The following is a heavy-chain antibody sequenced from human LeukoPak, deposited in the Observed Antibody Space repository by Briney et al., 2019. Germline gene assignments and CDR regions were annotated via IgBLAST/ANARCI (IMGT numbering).Heavy chain of an antibody. J-gene: IGHJ4*02. V-gene: IGHV4-30-4*01. D-gene: IGHD3-10*01. CDR1: GGSISSGDYY. CDR2: LNYRRNT. CDR3: ARDGGSGKFDY. Sequence: SQTLSLTCTVSGGSISSGDYYWSWIRQSPGKGLEWIGYLNYRRNTYYNPSLMSRITLSIDTSKNQFSLKLNSVTAADTAVYYRARDGGSGKFDYWGQGTLVTVSS.